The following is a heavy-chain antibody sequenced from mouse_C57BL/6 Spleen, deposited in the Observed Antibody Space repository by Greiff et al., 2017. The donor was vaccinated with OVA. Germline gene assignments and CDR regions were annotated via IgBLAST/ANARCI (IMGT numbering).Heavy chain of an antibody. CDR2: IDPNSGGT. Sequence: VQLQQPGAELVKPGASVKLSCKASGYTFTSYWMHWVKQRPGRGLEWIGRIDPNSGGTKYNEQFKSKATLTVDKPSSTAYMQLSSLTSEDSAVYYCAREIFIYYYGSSYRDYWGQGTTLTVSS. J-gene: IGHJ2*01. CDR1: GYTFTSYW. CDR3: AREIFIYYYGSSYRDY. D-gene: IGHD1-1*01. V-gene: IGHV1-72*01.